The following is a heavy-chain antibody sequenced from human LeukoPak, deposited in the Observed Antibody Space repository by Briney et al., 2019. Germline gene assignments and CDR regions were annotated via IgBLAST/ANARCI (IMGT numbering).Heavy chain of an antibody. CDR1: GGTFSSYA. CDR3: ASTDSSGETTGGAFDI. Sequence: ASVKVSCKASGGTFSSYAISWVRQAPGQGLEWMGWMNSNSGNTGYAQKFQGRVTMTRNTSISTAYMELSSLRSEDTAVYYCASTDSSGETTGGAFDIWGQGTMVTVSS. J-gene: IGHJ3*02. D-gene: IGHD3-22*01. CDR2: MNSNSGNT. V-gene: IGHV1-8*02.